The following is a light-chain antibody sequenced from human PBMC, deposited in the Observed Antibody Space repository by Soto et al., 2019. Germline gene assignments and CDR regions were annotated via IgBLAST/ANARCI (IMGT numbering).Light chain of an antibody. J-gene: IGLJ1*01. CDR2: EVS. V-gene: IGLV2-8*01. CDR1: SSDVGAYNY. Sequence: QSALTQPPSASGSPGQSVTISCTGTSSDVGAYNYVSWYQQRPGKAPKFMIYEVSKRPSGVPDRFSGSKSGNTASLTVSGLQAEDEADDSCSSYGGSNNYVFGTGTKLTVL. CDR3: SSYGGSNNYV.